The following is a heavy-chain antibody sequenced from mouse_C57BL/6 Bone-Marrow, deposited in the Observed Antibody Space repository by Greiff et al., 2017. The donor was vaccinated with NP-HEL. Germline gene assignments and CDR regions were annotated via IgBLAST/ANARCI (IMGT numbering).Heavy chain of an antibody. J-gene: IGHJ3*01. CDR3: ARHSDPYYYGSSYVEFAY. D-gene: IGHD1-1*01. V-gene: IGHV5-9*01. Sequence: EVQGVESGGGLVKPGGSLKLSCAASGFTFSSYTMSWVRQTPEKRLEWVATISGGGGNTYYPDSVKGRFTISRDNAKNTLYLQMSSLRSEDTALYYCARHSDPYYYGSSYVEFAYWGQGTLVTVSA. CDR1: GFTFSSYT. CDR2: ISGGGGNT.